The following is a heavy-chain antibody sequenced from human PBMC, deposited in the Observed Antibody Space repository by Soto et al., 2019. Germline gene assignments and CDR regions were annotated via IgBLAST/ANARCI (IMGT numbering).Heavy chain of an antibody. J-gene: IGHJ4*02. V-gene: IGHV3-43*02. CDR2: ISGDGGST. CDR1: GFTFDDYA. CDR3: AKDIKYYYGSGSYYNY. D-gene: IGHD3-10*01. Sequence: GESLKISCAASGFTFDDYAMHWVRQAPGKGLEWVSLISGDGGSTYYADSVKGRFTISRDNSKNSLYLQMNSLRTEDTALYYCAKDIKYYYGSGSYYNYWGQGTLVTVSS.